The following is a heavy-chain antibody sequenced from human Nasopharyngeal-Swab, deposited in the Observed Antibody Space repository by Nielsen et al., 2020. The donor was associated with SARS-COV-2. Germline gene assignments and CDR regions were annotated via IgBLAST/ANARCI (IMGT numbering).Heavy chain of an antibody. J-gene: IGHJ6*02. CDR1: GFTFSSYG. CDR3: AREGIQLCSYYYYGIDV. CDR2: IWYDGSNK. V-gene: IGHV3-33*01. Sequence: GGSLRLSCAASGFTFSSYGMHWVRQAPGKGLEWVAVIWYDGSNKYYADSVKGRFTISRDNSKNTLYLQMNSLRAEDTAVYYCAREGIQLCSYYYYGIDVWGQGTTVTVSS. D-gene: IGHD5-18*01.